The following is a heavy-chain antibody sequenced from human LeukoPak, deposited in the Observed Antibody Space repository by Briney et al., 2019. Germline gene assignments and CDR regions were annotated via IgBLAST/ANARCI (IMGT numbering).Heavy chain of an antibody. Sequence: SETLSLTCTVSGGSISSSSYYWGWIRQPPGKGLEWIGRIYTSGSTNYNPSLKSRVTMSVDTSKNQFSLKLSSVTAADTAVYYCARGGPAGIFGVVIIDHYGMDVWGQGTTVTVSS. CDR3: ARGGPAGIFGVVIIDHYGMDV. CDR2: IYTSGST. V-gene: IGHV4-39*07. J-gene: IGHJ6*02. CDR1: GGSISSSSYY. D-gene: IGHD3-3*01.